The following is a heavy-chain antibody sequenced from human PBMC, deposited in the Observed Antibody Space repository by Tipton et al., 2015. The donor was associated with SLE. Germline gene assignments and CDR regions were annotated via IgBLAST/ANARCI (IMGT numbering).Heavy chain of an antibody. CDR1: GFTFNNFE. CDR3: ARDRGGDFPYYFDS. D-gene: IGHD6-25*01. J-gene: IGHJ4*02. Sequence: SLRLSCAASGFTFNNFEMNWVRQAPGKGLEWLSYISFSGSTIYYADSVKGRFIVSRDNAKNSLYLQMNSLRAEDTATYYRARDRGGDFPYYFDSWGQGTLVTVSS. CDR2: ISFSGSTI. V-gene: IGHV3-48*03.